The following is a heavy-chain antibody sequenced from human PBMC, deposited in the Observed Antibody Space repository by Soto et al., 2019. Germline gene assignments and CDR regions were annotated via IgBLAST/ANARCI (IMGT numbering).Heavy chain of an antibody. D-gene: IGHD1-26*01. CDR2: IYPGDSDT. CDR3: ARRGYSGSSSYYYYYGMDV. J-gene: IGHJ6*02. V-gene: IGHV5-51*01. CDR1: GYSFTSYW. Sequence: GESLKISCKGSGYSFTSYWIGWVRQMPGKGLEWMGIIYPGDSDTRYSPSFQGQVTISADKSISTAYLQWSSLKASDTAMYYCARRGYSGSSSYYYYYGMDVWGQGTTVTVSS.